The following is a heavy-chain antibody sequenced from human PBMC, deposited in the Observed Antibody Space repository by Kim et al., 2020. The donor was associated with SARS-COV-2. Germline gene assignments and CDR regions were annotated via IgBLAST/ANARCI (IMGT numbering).Heavy chain of an antibody. V-gene: IGHV1-8*01. CDR3: ARGSPYCSSTSCYARTDAFDI. CDR1: GYTFTSYD. D-gene: IGHD2-2*01. CDR2: MNPNSGNT. J-gene: IGHJ3*02. Sequence: ASVKVSCKASGYTFTSYDINWVRQATGQGLEWMGWMNPNSGNTGYAQKFQGRVTMTRNTSISTAYMELSSLRSEDTAVYYCARGSPYCSSTSCYARTDAFDIWGQGTMVTVSS.